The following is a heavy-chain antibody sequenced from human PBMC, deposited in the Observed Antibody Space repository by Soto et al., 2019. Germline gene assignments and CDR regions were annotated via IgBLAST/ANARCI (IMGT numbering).Heavy chain of an antibody. V-gene: IGHV3-21*01. CDR1: DFTFRTYT. CDR2: INVDGSYI. D-gene: IGHD2-21*02. CDR3: ATEGDFLIGYV. J-gene: IGHJ3*01. Sequence: GGSLRLSCVASDFTFRTYTMHWVRQAPGKGLQWVSSINVDGSYIYSADSLKGRFTVSRDNAKNSLYLQMDSLRVEDTAMYYCATEGDFLIGYVWGQGTMVTVSS.